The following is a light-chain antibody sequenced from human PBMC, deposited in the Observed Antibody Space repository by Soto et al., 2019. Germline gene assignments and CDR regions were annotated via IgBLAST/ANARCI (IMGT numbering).Light chain of an antibody. CDR1: QSLVYSDGNTY. V-gene: IGKV2-30*01. CDR3: MQCAHWPRWT. Sequence: DVVMTQSPLSLPVTLGQPASISCRSSQSLVYSDGNTYLSWFQQRPGQSPRRLIYGVSNRDSGVPDRFSGSGSGTDFTLKISRVEAEYVGVYYCMQCAHWPRWTFGQGTKVEIK. CDR2: GVS. J-gene: IGKJ1*01.